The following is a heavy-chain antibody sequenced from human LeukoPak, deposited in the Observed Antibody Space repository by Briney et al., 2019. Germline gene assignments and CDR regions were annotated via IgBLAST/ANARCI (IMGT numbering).Heavy chain of an antibody. V-gene: IGHV3-23*01. D-gene: IGHD3-3*01. CDR1: GFTFGDYA. CDR2: ISGRAVST. J-gene: IGHJ3*02. CDR3: TKDTIFDI. Sequence: GGSLRLSCTASGFTFGDYAMSWVRQAPGKGLEWVSVISGRAVSTYYTDSVKGRFTISRDNSKNTLYLQMNSLRVEDTAVYYCTKDTIFDIWGQGTMVTVFS.